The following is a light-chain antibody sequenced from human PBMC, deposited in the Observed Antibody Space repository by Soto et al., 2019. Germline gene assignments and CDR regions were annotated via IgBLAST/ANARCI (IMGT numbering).Light chain of an antibody. V-gene: IGLV3-21*04. J-gene: IGLJ1*01. CDR1: NIGSKS. CDR2: CDS. Sequence: SSELTQPPSGAVAPGKTARITCGGNNIGSKSVHWYQQEPGQAPVLVIYCDSDRPSGIPERFSGYNSGNTATLTISRVEAGDDADYYCQVWDSSSDRRYVFGTGTKLTVL. CDR3: QVWDSSSDRRYV.